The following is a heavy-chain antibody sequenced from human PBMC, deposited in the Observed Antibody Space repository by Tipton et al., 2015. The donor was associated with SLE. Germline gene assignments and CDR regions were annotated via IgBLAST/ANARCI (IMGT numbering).Heavy chain of an antibody. Sequence: SLRLSCAASGFTFSSYAMSWVRQAPGRGLEWVSSINISGGSTYYADSVKGRFTLSRDISKNTLFLQMNSLRAEDTAVYYCAQGVVAASSLDYWGQGTLVTVSS. CDR2: INISGGST. CDR1: GFTFSSYA. V-gene: IGHV3-23*01. J-gene: IGHJ4*02. D-gene: IGHD2-15*01. CDR3: AQGVVAASSLDY.